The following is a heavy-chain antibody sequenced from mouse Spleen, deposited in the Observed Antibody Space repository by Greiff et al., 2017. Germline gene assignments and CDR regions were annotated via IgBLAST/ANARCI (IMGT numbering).Heavy chain of an antibody. Sequence: EVKLVESGGGLVKPGGSLKLSCAASGFTFSSYAMSWVRQTPEKRLEWVAAINSNGGSTYYPDTVKDRFTISRDNAKNTLYLQMSSLRSEDTALYYCARHLNWAYYFDYWGQGTTLTVSS. CDR3: ARHLNWAYYFDY. CDR1: GFTFSSYA. V-gene: IGHV5-6-2*01. J-gene: IGHJ2*01. CDR2: INSNGGST. D-gene: IGHD4-1*02.